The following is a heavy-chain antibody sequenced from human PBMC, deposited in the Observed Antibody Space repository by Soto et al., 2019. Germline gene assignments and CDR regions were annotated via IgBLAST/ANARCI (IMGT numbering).Heavy chain of an antibody. CDR1: GGSISSYY. CDR3: ARGYGDYVSDY. J-gene: IGHJ4*02. CDR2: IYYSGST. Sequence: QVQLQESGPGLVKPSETLSLTCTVSGGSISSYYWNWIRQPPGKGLEWIGYIYYSGSTNYNPSLKSRVPISVDTSKNQFALKLSSVTAADTAVYYCARGYGDYVSDYWGQGTLVTVSS. V-gene: IGHV4-59*01. D-gene: IGHD4-17*01.